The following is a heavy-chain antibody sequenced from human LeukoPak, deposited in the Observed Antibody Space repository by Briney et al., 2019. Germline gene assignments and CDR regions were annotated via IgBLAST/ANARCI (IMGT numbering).Heavy chain of an antibody. J-gene: IGHJ4*02. V-gene: IGHV3-53*01. D-gene: IGHD1-26*01. CDR1: GFTVSSNY. Sequence: PGGSLILSCAASGFTVSSNYMSWVRQAPGKGLEWVSVIYSGGSTYYADSVKGRFTISRDNSKNTLYLQMNSLRAEDTAVYYCARGSGSYSYYFDYWGQGTLVTVSS. CDR3: ARGSGSYSYYFDY. CDR2: IYSGGST.